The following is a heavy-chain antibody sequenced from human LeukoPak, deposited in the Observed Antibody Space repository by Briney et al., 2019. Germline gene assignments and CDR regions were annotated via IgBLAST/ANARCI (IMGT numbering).Heavy chain of an antibody. CDR3: ARDSDIVATIGPLRYYMDV. J-gene: IGHJ6*03. CDR2: INPNSGGT. CDR1: GYTFTGYY. D-gene: IGHD5-12*01. Sequence: ASVKVSCKACGYTFTGYYMHWVRQAPGQGLEWMGWINPNSGGTNYAQKFQGRVTMTRDTSISTAYMELSRLRSDDTAVYYCARDSDIVATIGPLRYYMDVWGKGTTVTVSS. V-gene: IGHV1-2*02.